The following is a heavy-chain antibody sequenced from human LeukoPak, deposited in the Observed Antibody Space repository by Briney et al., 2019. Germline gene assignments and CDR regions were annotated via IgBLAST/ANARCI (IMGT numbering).Heavy chain of an antibody. Sequence: TGGSLRLSCAASGFTFSSYAMSWVRQAPGKGLEWVSAISGSGGSTYYADSVKGRFTVSRDNSKNTLYLQMNSLRAEDTAVYYCAKGTSITFNWFDPWGQGTLVTVSS. CDR2: ISGSGGST. CDR1: GFTFSSYA. D-gene: IGHD2/OR15-2a*01. CDR3: AKGTSITFNWFDP. V-gene: IGHV3-23*01. J-gene: IGHJ5*02.